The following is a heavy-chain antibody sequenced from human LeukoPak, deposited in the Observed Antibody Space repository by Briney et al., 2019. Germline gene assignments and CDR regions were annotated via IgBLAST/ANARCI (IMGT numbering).Heavy chain of an antibody. CDR1: GYTFTSYA. D-gene: IGHD6-19*01. Sequence: ASVKVSCKASGYTFTSYAMHWVRQAPGQRLEWMGWINAGNGNTKYSQEFQGRVTITRDTSASTAYMELSSLRSEDMAVYYCARVVKYRSGPLTDLLPYYFDYWGQGTLVTVSS. V-gene: IGHV1-3*03. CDR2: INAGNGNT. CDR3: ARVVKYRSGPLTDLLPYYFDY. J-gene: IGHJ4*02.